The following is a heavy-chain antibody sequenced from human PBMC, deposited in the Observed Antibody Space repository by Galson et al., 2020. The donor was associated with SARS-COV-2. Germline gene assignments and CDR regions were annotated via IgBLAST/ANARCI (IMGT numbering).Heavy chain of an antibody. CDR1: GYTLTELS. Sequence: GESLKISCKVSGYTLTELSMHWVRQAPGKGLEWMGGFDPEDGETIYAQKFQGRVTMTEDTSTDTAYMELSSLRSEDTAVYYCATGPPQGSPNWFDPWGQGTLVTVSS. CDR3: ATGPPQGSPNWFDP. D-gene: IGHD3-10*01. V-gene: IGHV1-24*01. CDR2: FDPEDGET. J-gene: IGHJ5*02.